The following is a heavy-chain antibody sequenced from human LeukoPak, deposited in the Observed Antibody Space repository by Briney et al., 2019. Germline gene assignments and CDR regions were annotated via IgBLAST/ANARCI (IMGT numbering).Heavy chain of an antibody. CDR3: AREVMDNLRFDY. Sequence: ASLKVSRKASGYTFTSYYMHWVRQAPGQGLEWMGIINPSGGDTSYAQKFQGRLTMTRDTSTNTVYMELTSLRSEDTAVYYCAREVMDNLRFDYWGQGTLVTVSS. V-gene: IGHV1-46*01. D-gene: IGHD1-14*01. CDR2: INPSGGDT. J-gene: IGHJ4*02. CDR1: GYTFTSYY.